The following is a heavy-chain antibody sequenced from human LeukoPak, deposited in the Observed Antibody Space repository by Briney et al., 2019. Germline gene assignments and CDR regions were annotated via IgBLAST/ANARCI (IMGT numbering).Heavy chain of an antibody. J-gene: IGHJ4*02. V-gene: IGHV4-59*01. CDR2: IYYSGST. Sequence: PSETLSLTCTASGGSISSYYWSWIRQPPGKGLEWIGYIYYSGSTNYNPSLKSRVTISVDTSKNQFSLKLSSVTAADTAVYYCARDHGLGIGDYFDYWGQGTLVTVSS. D-gene: IGHD7-27*01. CDR3: ARDHGLGIGDYFDY. CDR1: GGSISSYY.